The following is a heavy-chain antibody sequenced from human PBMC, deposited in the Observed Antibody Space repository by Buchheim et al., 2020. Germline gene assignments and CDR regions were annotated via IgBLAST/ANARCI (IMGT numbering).Heavy chain of an antibody. CDR1: GFTFSSYA. D-gene: IGHD3-22*01. V-gene: IGHV3-23*01. J-gene: IGHJ6*03. Sequence: EVQLLESGGGLVQPGGSLRLSCAASGFTFSSYAMSWVRQAPGKGLEWVSAISGSGGSTYYADSVKGRFTISRDNSKNTLYLPMNSLRAEDTAVYYCARYYYYDSSGYYWVYYYYYYMDVWGKGTT. CDR3: ARYYYYDSSGYYWVYYYYYYMDV. CDR2: ISGSGGST.